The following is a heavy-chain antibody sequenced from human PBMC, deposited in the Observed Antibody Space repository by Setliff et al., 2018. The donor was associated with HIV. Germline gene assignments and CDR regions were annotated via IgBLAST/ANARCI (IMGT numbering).Heavy chain of an antibody. CDR3: ARQSRDWNWFDP. CDR1: GYTFTNYD. V-gene: IGHV1-8*03. Sequence: GASVKVSCKASGYTFTNYDINWVRQATGQGLEWMGRMNPNSGNTEYAEKFQGRVTITTDESTSTAYMELSSLRSEDTAVYYCARQSRDWNWFDPWGQGTLVTVSS. D-gene: IGHD2-21*01. J-gene: IGHJ5*02. CDR2: MNPNSGNT.